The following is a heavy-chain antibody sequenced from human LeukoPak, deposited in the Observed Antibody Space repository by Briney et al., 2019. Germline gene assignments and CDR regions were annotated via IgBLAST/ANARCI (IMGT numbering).Heavy chain of an antibody. CDR2: ISGSGGST. CDR1: GFTFSSYA. V-gene: IGHV3-23*01. J-gene: IGHJ5*02. CDR3: AKHSNYGGTNWFDP. D-gene: IGHD4-11*01. Sequence: PGGSQRLSCAASGFTFSSYAMSWVRQAPGKGLEWVSAISGSGGSTYYADSVKGRFTISRDNSKNTLYLQMNNLRAEDTAVYYCAKHSNYGGTNWFDPWGQGTLVTVSS.